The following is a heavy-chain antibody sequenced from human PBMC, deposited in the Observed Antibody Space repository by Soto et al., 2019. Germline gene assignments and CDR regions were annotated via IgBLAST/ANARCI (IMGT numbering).Heavy chain of an antibody. D-gene: IGHD2-21*02. CDR3: AREDDGGDTLDI. J-gene: IGHJ6*02. Sequence: QVQLQQSGPGLVKPSQTLSLTCTVSGGSIGSDYYHWTWIRQSPERGLEWIGYIHHSGSILYNPSLKSRVTISVDTSKNQFSLHLSSVTAADTAVYFCAREDDGGDTLDIWGQGTTVTVSS. CDR1: GGSIGSDYYH. V-gene: IGHV4-30-4*08. CDR2: IHHSGSI.